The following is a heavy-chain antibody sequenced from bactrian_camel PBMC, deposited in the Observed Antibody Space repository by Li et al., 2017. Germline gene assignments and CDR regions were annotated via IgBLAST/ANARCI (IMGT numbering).Heavy chain of an antibody. V-gene: IGHV3S9*01. J-gene: IGHJ4*01. CDR2: IDGDGFP. CDR1: GYSYSTYC. D-gene: IGHD6*01. Sequence: HVQLVESGGGSVQVGGSLNLSCVATSGYSYSTYCMGWFRQVPGMEREGVAIIDGDGFPTYGDSVKGRFTISKGNGKLTLSLQMDSLKPEDTATYYCVTNADSCAVRCGLSQSAYTYWGQGTQVTVS. CDR3: VTNADSCAVRCGLSQSAYTY.